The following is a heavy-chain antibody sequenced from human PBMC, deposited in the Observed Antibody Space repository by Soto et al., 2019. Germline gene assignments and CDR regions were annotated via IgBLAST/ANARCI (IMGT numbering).Heavy chain of an antibody. D-gene: IGHD3-22*01. CDR3: LRERWFSHLHYYSRLDE. V-gene: IGHV3-7*01. CDR1: GFTFHDFG. J-gene: IGHJ6*02. Sequence: XGSLRLSCAVSGFTFHDFGMTWVRQAPGKGLEWVANIHPDVSEAYYVDSLKGRFTISRDNGKNSLYLQMNNLRVEDTAVYYCLRERWFSHLHYYSRLDEWGQGTTVTVSS. CDR2: IHPDVSEA.